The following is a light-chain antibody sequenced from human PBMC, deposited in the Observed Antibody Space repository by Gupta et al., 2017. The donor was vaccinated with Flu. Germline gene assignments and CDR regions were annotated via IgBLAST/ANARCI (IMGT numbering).Light chain of an antibody. J-gene: IGLJ3*02. CDR2: EVS. CDR3: SSYTSSSPPVV. CDR1: SSDIGGYNR. Sequence: SSDIGGYNRVSWYQQPQGTAPKLIIYEVSNRPSGVPDRFSGSKSGNTASLTISGLQAEDEADYYCSSYTSSSPPVVFGGGTKLTVL. V-gene: IGLV2-18*02.